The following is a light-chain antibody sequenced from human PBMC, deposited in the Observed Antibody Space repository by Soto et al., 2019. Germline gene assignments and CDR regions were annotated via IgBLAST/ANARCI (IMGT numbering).Light chain of an antibody. CDR2: DVS. CDR3: QQYNNWPLWT. J-gene: IGKJ1*01. Sequence: EIVMTQSPATLFVSRGDRSILSCMAGQGVTTNFAWYQQKSGQSPRLLIYDVSHRATGVPARFSGTGSETDFTLTISGLQSEDFAVYYCQQYNNWPLWTFGQGTKVDIK. V-gene: IGKV3-15*01. CDR1: QGVTTN.